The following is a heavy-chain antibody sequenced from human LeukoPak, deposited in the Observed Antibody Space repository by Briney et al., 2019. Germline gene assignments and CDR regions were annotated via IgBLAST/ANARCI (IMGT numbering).Heavy chain of an antibody. D-gene: IGHD6-19*01. CDR3: ARLYSSGWGFDY. CDR2: IFYSGNT. CDR1: GGSISSYH. J-gene: IGHJ4*02. V-gene: IGHV4-59*01. Sequence: SETLSLTCTVSGGSISSYHWSWIRQPPGKGLEWIGYIFYSGNTNYNPSLKSRVTISGDTSKNQFSLNLSSVTAADTAVYYCARLYSSGWGFDYWGQGTLVTVSS.